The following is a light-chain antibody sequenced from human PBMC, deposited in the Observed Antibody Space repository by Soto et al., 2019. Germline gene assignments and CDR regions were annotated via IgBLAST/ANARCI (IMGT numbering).Light chain of an antibody. Sequence: ELVLTQSPATLSVSPGERATLSCRASQSVFSSLAWYQHKPGQAPRLLIYGAAIRATGIPARFSGSGSGTEFTLTISSLQSDDIAVYYCQQYHNWPAFGQGTKVDIK. CDR1: QSVFSS. J-gene: IGKJ1*01. CDR3: QQYHNWPA. V-gene: IGKV3-15*01. CDR2: GAA.